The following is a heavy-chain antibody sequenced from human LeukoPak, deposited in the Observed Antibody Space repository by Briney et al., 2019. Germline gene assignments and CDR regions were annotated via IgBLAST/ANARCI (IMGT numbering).Heavy chain of an antibody. CDR1: GYSFTSYW. J-gene: IGHJ4*02. CDR3: ARLAYYYDSSGRHYFDY. V-gene: IGHV5-51*01. D-gene: IGHD3-22*01. Sequence: GESLKISCKGSGYSFTSYWIGWVRQMPGKGLEWMGIIYPGDSDTRYSPSFQGQVTISADKSISTAYLQWSSLKASDTAMYYCARLAYYYDSSGRHYFDYWGQGTLVTVSS. CDR2: IYPGDSDT.